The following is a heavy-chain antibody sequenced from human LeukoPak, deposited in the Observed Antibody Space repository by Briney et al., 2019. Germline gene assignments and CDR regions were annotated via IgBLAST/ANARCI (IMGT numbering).Heavy chain of an antibody. J-gene: IGHJ4*02. CDR3: ARVAPGHDVGRGYFDY. Sequence: GGSLRLSCAASGFIFNTYSMNWVRQAPGKGLEWLSYITSTSYAMYYADSVKGRFTISRDNAWDSLYLQMNSLRAEDTAVYYCARVAPGHDVGRGYFDYWGQGTLVTVSS. CDR2: ITSTSYAM. D-gene: IGHD2-21*01. V-gene: IGHV3-48*01. CDR1: GFIFNTYS.